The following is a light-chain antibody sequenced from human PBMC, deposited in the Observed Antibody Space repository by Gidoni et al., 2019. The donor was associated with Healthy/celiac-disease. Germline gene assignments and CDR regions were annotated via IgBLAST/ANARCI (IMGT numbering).Light chain of an antibody. J-gene: IGKJ1*01. CDR3: QQLNSYPRT. CDR2: AAS. V-gene: IGKV1-9*01. CDR1: QDISSY. Sequence: TQLTQSPSFLSASVGDRVTITCRASQDISSYLPWYQQKPGKAPKVLIYAASTLQSGVPSRFSGSGSGTEFTLTISSLQPEDFATYYCQQLNSYPRTFGQGTKVEIK.